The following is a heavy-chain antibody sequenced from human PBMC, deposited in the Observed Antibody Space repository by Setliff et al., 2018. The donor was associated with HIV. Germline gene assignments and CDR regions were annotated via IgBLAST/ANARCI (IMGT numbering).Heavy chain of an antibody. D-gene: IGHD6-13*01. CDR2: IYPDDSNI. V-gene: IGHV5-51*01. Sequence: PGESLKISCKAVDYTFTTYWIGWVRQMPGEGLEWMGIIYPDDSNIRYNPSFQSQVTISADKSITTAYLEIHNLKASDTATYYCARRDGRSMNAFQIWGPGTTVTVSS. J-gene: IGHJ6*02. CDR1: DYTFTTYW. CDR3: ARRDGRSMNAFQI.